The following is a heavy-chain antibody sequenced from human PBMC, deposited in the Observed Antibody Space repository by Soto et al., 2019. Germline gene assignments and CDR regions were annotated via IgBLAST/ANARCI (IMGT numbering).Heavy chain of an antibody. V-gene: IGHV4-30-4*01. D-gene: IGHD5-18*01. CDR3: ARHTYSPYYHYGMDV. CDR2: IYYSGST. Sequence: PSETLSLTCTVSGGSISSGDYYWSWIRQPPGKGLEWIGYIYYSGSTYYNPSLKSRVTISVDTSKNQFSLKLSSVTAADTAVYYCARHTYSPYYHYGMDVWGQGTTVTAP. CDR1: GGSISSGDYY. J-gene: IGHJ6*02.